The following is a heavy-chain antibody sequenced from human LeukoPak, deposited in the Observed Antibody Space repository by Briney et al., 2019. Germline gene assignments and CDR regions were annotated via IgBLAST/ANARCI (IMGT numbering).Heavy chain of an antibody. CDR3: ARAVDILDAFDI. CDR1: GGSFSGYY. D-gene: IGHD5-12*01. J-gene: IGHJ3*02. Sequence: PSETLSLTCAGYGGSFSGYYWSWIRQPPGKGLEWIGEINHSGSTNDNPSLKSRVTISVDTSKNQFSLKLSSVTAADTAVYYCARAVDILDAFDIWGQGTMVTVSS. V-gene: IGHV4-34*01. CDR2: INHSGST.